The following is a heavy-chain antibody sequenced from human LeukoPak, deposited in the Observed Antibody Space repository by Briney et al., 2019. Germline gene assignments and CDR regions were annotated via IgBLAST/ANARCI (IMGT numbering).Heavy chain of an antibody. V-gene: IGHV3-23*01. D-gene: IGHD4-17*01. CDR2: ISTSGGST. CDR1: GFTFSNYA. Sequence: GGSLRLSCAASGFTFSNYAMTWVRQAPEKGLEWVSAISTSGGSTNYADSVKGRFTISRDNSKNTLYLQMNSLRAEDTAVYYCAKTRYGDRYYFDYWGQGTLVTVSS. CDR3: AKTRYGDRYYFDY. J-gene: IGHJ4*02.